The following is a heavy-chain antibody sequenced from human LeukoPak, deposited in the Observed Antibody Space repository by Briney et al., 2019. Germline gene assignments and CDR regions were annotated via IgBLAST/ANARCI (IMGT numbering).Heavy chain of an antibody. V-gene: IGHV4-39*01. CDR2: IFYSGIT. Sequence: SQTLSLTCTVSGGSISSSSYYCGWIRQSPGKGLEWIGAIFYSGITSYNPSLKSRVTISVDQAKNQFSLKLTSVTAADTAVYYCARQGIALVRGVKQYYFDYWGQGALVTVSS. J-gene: IGHJ4*02. D-gene: IGHD3-10*01. CDR3: ARQGIALVRGVKQYYFDY. CDR1: GGSISSSSYY.